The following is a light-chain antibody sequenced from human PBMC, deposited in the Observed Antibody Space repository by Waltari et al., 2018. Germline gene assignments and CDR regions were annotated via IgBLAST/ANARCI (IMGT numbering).Light chain of an antibody. CDR3: QQSGTSHS. V-gene: IGKV3-20*01. CDR2: GAS. J-gene: IGKJ2*03. Sequence: ILLTQSPGTLSLSPGDRATLSCWANQTVRSNYLAWYQQNPGQAPRLLFYGASTRATGIPDRFSGSGSGTDFTLTIDRLEPEDFAVYYCQQSGTSHSFGQGTKLEI. CDR1: QTVRSNY.